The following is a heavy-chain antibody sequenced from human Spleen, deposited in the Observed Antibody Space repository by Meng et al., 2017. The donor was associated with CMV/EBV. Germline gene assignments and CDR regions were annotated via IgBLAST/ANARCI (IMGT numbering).Heavy chain of an antibody. J-gene: IGHJ4*02. CDR3: ARNSPYYSGSSGYLGVDY. CDR2: IYYSGST. CDR1: GGSISSYY. V-gene: IGHV4-59*01. D-gene: IGHD3-22*01. Sequence: SETLSLTCTVSGGSISSYYWSWIRQPPGKGLEWIGYIYYSGSTNYNPSLKSRVTISVDTSKNQFSLKLSSVTAADTAVYYCARNSPYYSGSSGYLGVDYWGQGTLVTVSS.